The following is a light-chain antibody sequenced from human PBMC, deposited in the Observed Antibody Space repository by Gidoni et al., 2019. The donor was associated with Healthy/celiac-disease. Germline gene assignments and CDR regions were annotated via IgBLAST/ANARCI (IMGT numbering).Light chain of an antibody. CDR2: IHSDGSH. V-gene: IGLV4-69*01. CDR1: SGHRSYA. Sequence: QLVVTQSPSASASLGASVKLTCTPSSGHRSYAIAWHQQQPEKGPRYLMKIHSDGSHTKGDGLPDRFSGSSSGAERYLTISSRQSEDEADYYCQTWGTGIRVFGGGTKLTVL. J-gene: IGLJ3*02. CDR3: QTWGTGIRV.